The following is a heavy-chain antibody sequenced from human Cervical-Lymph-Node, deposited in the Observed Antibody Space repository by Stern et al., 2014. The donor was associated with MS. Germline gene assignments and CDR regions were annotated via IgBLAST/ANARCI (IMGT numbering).Heavy chain of an antibody. CDR2: MSFDGGNR. D-gene: IGHD1-26*01. V-gene: IGHV3-30*18. CDR3: AKDMGGGYYHYYGMDA. J-gene: IGHJ6*02. Sequence: VQLVESGGGVVQPGTSRRLSCVGSGFSFKTYGMHWVRQAPGKGLEWVADMSFDGGNRNYADSVKGRFIISRDNSKNILYLEMSSLTSEDTAMYYCAKDMGGGYYHYYGMDAWGQGTTVSVSS. CDR1: GFSFKTYG.